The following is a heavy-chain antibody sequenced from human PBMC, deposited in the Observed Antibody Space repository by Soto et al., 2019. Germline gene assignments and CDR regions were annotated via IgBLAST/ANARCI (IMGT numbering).Heavy chain of an antibody. CDR3: ARDFKRGVVPAAETYGMDV. V-gene: IGHV4-59*02. Sequence: PSETLSLTCSVTGASVSSYSWSWIRQSPGKGLEWIGYIHYSGGTNYTPSLRSRATISVDTSKNQLSLNLTSLTAADTAVYYCARDFKRGVVPAAETYGMDVWGQGTTVTVSS. D-gene: IGHD2-2*01. J-gene: IGHJ6*02. CDR1: GASVSSYS. CDR2: IHYSGGT.